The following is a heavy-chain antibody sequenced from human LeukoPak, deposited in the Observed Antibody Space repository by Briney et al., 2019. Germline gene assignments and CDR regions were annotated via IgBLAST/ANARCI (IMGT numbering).Heavy chain of an antibody. Sequence: GRSLRLSCAASGFTFSSYGMHWVRQAPGKGLEWVAVIWYDGSNEYYADSVKGRFAISRGNSRNTLHLQMNSLRADDTAFYYCVRDVGDGYNSHYFDYWGQGTLVTVSS. J-gene: IGHJ4*02. CDR2: IWYDGSNE. V-gene: IGHV3-33*01. CDR1: GFTFSSYG. CDR3: VRDVGDGYNSHYFDY. D-gene: IGHD5-24*01.